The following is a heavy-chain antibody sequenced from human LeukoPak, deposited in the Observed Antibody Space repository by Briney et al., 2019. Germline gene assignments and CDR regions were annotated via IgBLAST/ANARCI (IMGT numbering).Heavy chain of an antibody. J-gene: IGHJ5*02. Sequence: GASVKVSCKGSAGTFSSYAISWVRQAPGQGLEWMGRIIPILGIANYAQKFQGRVTITADKSTSTAYMELSSLRSEDTAVYYCARSKYSSSSYNWFDPWGQGTLVTVSS. CDR3: ARSKYSSSSYNWFDP. CDR2: IIPILGIA. V-gene: IGHV1-69*04. CDR1: AGTFSSYA. D-gene: IGHD6-13*01.